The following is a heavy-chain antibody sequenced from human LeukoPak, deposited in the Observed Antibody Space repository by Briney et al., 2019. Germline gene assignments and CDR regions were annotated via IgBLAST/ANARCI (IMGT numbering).Heavy chain of an antibody. CDR2: IRSESDGGTT. Sequence: GSLRLSCATSGFSFIDTWMSWVRQAPGKGLEWVGRIRSESDGGTTDYAAPVKGRVTISRDDSLNTLFLQMNSLKVEDTAMYYCTTDPANWGPGTLVIVSS. CDR1: GFSFIDTW. V-gene: IGHV3-15*01. J-gene: IGHJ4*02. CDR3: TTDPAN.